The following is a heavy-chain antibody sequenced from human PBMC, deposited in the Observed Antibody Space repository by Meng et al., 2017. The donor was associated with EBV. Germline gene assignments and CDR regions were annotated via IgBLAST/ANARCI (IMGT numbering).Heavy chain of an antibody. Sequence: QLEEFGGGLVKPGDALRLSCAASGFTLRSYSMNWVRLAPGKGLEWVSSISSNSIDIYYADLVKGRFTISRDNAKNSLFLQMNSLRAEDTAVYYCARDRTSNRFDYWGQGTLVTVSS. CDR3: ARDRTSNRFDY. CDR2: ISSNSIDI. V-gene: IGHV3-21*01. D-gene: IGHD2-8*01. J-gene: IGHJ4*02. CDR1: GFTLRSYS.